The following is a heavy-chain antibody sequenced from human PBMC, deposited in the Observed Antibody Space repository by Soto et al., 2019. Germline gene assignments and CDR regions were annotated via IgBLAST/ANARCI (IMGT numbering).Heavy chain of an antibody. CDR2: INHSGRS. J-gene: IGHJ4*02. V-gene: IGHV4-34*01. D-gene: IGHD1-26*01. Sequence: SETLSLTCAVYGGSFIDYYWRWIRQSPGKGLEWIAEINHSGRSNYNPSLKSRVTVSVDTSKNQFSLKVTSVTAADTAVYYWARGQGTREVNDGPGYWGQGTMVTVSS. CDR3: ARGQGTREVNDGPGY. CDR1: GGSFIDYY.